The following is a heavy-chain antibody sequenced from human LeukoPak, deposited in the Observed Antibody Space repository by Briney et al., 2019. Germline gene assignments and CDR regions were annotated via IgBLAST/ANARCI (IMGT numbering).Heavy chain of an antibody. CDR2: IRYDGSNK. CDR1: GFTFSSYG. CDR3: ARDQRGLRLFDY. J-gene: IGHJ4*02. V-gene: IGHV3-30*02. D-gene: IGHD5-12*01. Sequence: RGSLRLSCAASGFTFSSYGMHWVRQAPGKGLEWVAFIRYDGSNKYYADSVKGRFTISRDNSKNTLYLQMNSLRAEDTAVYYCARDQRGLRLFDYWGQGTLVTVSS.